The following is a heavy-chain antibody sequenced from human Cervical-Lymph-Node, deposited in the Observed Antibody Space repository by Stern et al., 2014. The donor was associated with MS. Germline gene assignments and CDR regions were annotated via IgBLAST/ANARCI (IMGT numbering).Heavy chain of an antibody. V-gene: IGHV4-31*03. Sequence: VQLLESGPGLVKPSQTLSLTCSVSGGSITSGGYNWSWIRQHPGKGLEWIGYIFYSGTTYYNPSLKSRLSMSVDTSKNQFSLKLTSVTDADTAVYFCAREGITATTGLDYWGQGTLVTVSS. CDR1: GGSITSGGYN. CDR3: AREGITATTGLDY. J-gene: IGHJ4*02. D-gene: IGHD1/OR15-1a*01. CDR2: IFYSGTT.